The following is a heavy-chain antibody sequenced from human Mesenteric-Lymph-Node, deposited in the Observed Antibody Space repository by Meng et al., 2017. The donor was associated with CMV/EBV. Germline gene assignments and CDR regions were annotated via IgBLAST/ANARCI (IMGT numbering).Heavy chain of an antibody. Sequence: SVKVSCKASGGTFSSYAISWVRQAPGQGLEGMGGIIPIFGTANYAQKVQGRVTITTDESTSTAYMELSSLRSEDTAVYYCARDQVQADLDTFHPDYYYGMDVWGQGTTVTVSS. V-gene: IGHV1-69*05. CDR2: IIPIFGTA. D-gene: IGHD2/OR15-2a*01. CDR1: GGTFSSYA. CDR3: ARDQVQADLDTFHPDYYYGMDV. J-gene: IGHJ6*02.